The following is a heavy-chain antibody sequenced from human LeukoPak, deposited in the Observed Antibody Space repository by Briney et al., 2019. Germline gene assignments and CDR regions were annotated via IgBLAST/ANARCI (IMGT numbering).Heavy chain of an antibody. Sequence: KTSQTLSLTCTVSGGSISSGGYYWSWIRQHPGKGLEWIGYIYYSGSTYYNPSLKSRVTISVDTSKNQFSPKLSSVTAADTAVYYCAREKVGYYDSSGKGHFDYWGQGTLVTVSS. D-gene: IGHD3-22*01. J-gene: IGHJ4*02. CDR1: GGSISSGGYY. V-gene: IGHV4-31*03. CDR2: IYYSGST. CDR3: AREKVGYYDSSGKGHFDY.